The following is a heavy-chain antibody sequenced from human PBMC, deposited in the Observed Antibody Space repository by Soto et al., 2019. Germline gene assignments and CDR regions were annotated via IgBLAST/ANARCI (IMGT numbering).Heavy chain of an antibody. J-gene: IGHJ6*02. CDR1: GYTFTSYA. CDR2: INAGNGNT. D-gene: IGHD3-10*01. V-gene: IGHV1-3*01. Sequence: ASVKVSCKASGYTFTSYAMHWVRQAPGQRLEWMGWINAGNGNTKYSQKFQGRVTITRDTSASTAYMELSSLRSEDTAVYYCARDLGGSGPLYYYYGMDVWGQVTTVTVSS. CDR3: ARDLGGSGPLYYYYGMDV.